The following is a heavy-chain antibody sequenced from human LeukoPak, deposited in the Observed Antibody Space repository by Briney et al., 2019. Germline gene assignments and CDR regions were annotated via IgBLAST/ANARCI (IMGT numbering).Heavy chain of an antibody. J-gene: IGHJ5*02. V-gene: IGHV4-4*07. CDR2: IYTSGTT. Sequence: PSETLSLTCTVSGGSISGYYWSWLRQPAGKGLEWIGRIYTSGTTNYNLSLKSRVTMSVDTSKNQFSLKLSSVTAADTAVYYCARGTDSSGFYNSYFDPWGQGTLVTVSS. D-gene: IGHD3-22*01. CDR3: ARGTDSSGFYNSYFDP. CDR1: GGSISGYY.